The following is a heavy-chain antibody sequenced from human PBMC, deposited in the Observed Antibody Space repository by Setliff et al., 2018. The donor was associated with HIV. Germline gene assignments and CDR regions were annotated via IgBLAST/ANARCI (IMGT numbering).Heavy chain of an antibody. V-gene: IGHV1-2*02. CDR3: ARPTTAD. CDR1: GYTFTDYY. J-gene: IGHJ4*02. CDR2: IYPNTGGT. D-gene: IGHD4-17*01. Sequence: ASVKVSCKASGYTFTDYYIHWVRQAPGQGLEWMGWIYPNTGGTNYAQKFQGRVTMTRDTSISTAYMELSRLRPDDTAVYYCARPTTADWGQGTMVTVSS.